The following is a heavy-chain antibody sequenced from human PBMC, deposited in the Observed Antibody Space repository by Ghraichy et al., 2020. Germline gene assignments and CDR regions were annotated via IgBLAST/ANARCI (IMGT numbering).Heavy chain of an antibody. CDR2: IGTAGDT. J-gene: IGHJ6*04. Sequence: GESLNISCAASGFTFSSYDMHWVRQVTGKGLEWVAMIGTAGDTYHADSVKGRFTISRDNAKDSLYLQMNSLRAGDTAVYYCIRDPSGWGMDVWGKGTTVTVAS. CDR1: GFTFSSYD. V-gene: IGHV3-13*01. CDR3: IRDPSGWGMDV. D-gene: IGHD6-19*01.